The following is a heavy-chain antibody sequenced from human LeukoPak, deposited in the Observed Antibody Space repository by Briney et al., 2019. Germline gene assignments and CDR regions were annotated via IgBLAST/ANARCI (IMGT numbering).Heavy chain of an antibody. V-gene: IGHV3-74*01. J-gene: IGHJ4*02. CDR3: IRDSSSSFDY. D-gene: IGHD6-13*01. Sequence: GGSLRLSCAASGYTFTTYWIHWVRQAPGKGLVWVSLINSDGSNTGYADSVKGRFTIPRDNAKNMVCLQMNSLRAEDTAVYYCIRDSSSSFDYWGQGTLVTVSS. CDR2: INSDGSNT. CDR1: GYTFTTYW.